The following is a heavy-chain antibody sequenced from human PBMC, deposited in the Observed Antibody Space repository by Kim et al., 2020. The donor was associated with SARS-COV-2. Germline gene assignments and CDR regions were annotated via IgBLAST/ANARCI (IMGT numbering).Heavy chain of an antibody. CDR2: TSYDGSWE. CDR1: GFAFNNYG. V-gene: IGHV3-30*18. J-gene: IGHJ6*02. D-gene: IGHD3-3*01. CDR3: AKDLRRFNAYYFNGMDV. Sequence: GGSLRLSCAASGFAFNNYGMHWVRQAPDKGLEWVAVTSYDGSWEHYADSVKGRFTISRDNSQNMLFLLMNSLRSEDTAVYYCAKDLRRFNAYYFNGMDVWGQGTTVTVSS.